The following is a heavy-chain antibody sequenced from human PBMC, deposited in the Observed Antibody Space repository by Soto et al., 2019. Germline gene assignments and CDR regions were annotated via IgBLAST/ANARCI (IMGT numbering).Heavy chain of an antibody. CDR3: ARNPSIKLGLVSAYFDY. J-gene: IGHJ4*02. CDR1: GDSVSSNSAA. V-gene: IGHV6-1*01. D-gene: IGHD7-27*01. CDR2: TYYRSKWYN. Sequence: QTLSLTCVISGDSVSSNSAAWNWIRQSPSRGLEWLGRTYYRSKWYNDYAVSVKSRITINPDTSKNQFSLQLNSVTPEDTAVYYCARNPSIKLGLVSAYFDYWGQGTLVTVSS.